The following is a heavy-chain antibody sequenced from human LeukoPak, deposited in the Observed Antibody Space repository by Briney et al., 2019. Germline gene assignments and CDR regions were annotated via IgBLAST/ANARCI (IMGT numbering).Heavy chain of an antibody. V-gene: IGHV3-48*01. CDR3: ARDEVTIFGVVLYFQH. D-gene: IGHD3-3*01. Sequence: GGSLRLSCAASGFTFSSYSMNWVRQAPGKGLEWVSYISSSSSTIYYADSVKGRFTISRDNAKNSLYLQMNSLRAGDTAVYYCARDEVTIFGVVLYFQHWGQGTLVTVSS. CDR1: GFTFSSYS. CDR2: ISSSSSTI. J-gene: IGHJ1*01.